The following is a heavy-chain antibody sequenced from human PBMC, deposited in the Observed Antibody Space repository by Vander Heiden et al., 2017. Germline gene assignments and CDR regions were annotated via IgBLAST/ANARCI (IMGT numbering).Heavy chain of an antibody. Sequence: QVQLVESGGGVVQPGRSLRLSCAACGFTFRSTGMHWVRQAPGKGLGWVAVISYDGSNKYYADSVKGRFTISRDNSKNTLYLQMNSLRAEDTAVYYCAKAPRGYSPTSIGVADYWGQGTLVTVSS. CDR1: GFTFRSTG. D-gene: IGHD5-18*01. CDR3: AKAPRGYSPTSIGVADY. V-gene: IGHV3-30*18. CDR2: ISYDGSNK. J-gene: IGHJ4*02.